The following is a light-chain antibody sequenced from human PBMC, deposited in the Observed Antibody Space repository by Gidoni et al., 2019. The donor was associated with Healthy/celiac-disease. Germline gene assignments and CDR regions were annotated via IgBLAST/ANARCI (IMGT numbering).Light chain of an antibody. V-gene: IGKV1-5*03. CDR1: QSISSW. CDR3: QQYNSYSYT. CDR2: KAS. J-gene: IGKJ2*01. Sequence: EIQMTQSPSTLSASVGDRVTIPCRASQSISSWLAWYQQKPGKAPKLLIYKASSLESGVPARFSGSGSGTEFTLTISSLQPDDFATYYCQQYNSYSYTFGQGTKLEIK.